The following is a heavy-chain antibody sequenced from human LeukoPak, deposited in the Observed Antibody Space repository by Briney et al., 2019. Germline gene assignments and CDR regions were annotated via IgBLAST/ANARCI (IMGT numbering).Heavy chain of an antibody. V-gene: IGHV4-39*07. Sequence: PLETLSLTCTVSGGSISSSNFYWGWVRQPPGKGLEWIGSIYYGGSTYYNPSLKSRVTISVDTSKNQFSLKLSSVTAADTAVYYCARDQMYYDSSGYYPRGKNWFDPWGQGTLVTVSS. D-gene: IGHD3-22*01. CDR3: ARDQMYYDSSGYYPRGKNWFDP. CDR1: GGSISSSNFY. J-gene: IGHJ5*02. CDR2: IYYGGST.